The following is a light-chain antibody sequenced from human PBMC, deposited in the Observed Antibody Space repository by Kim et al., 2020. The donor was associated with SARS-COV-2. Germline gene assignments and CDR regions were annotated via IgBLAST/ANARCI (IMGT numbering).Light chain of an antibody. V-gene: IGLV3-21*04. J-gene: IGLJ3*02. Sequence: APAKTASITCGANNMWSKTVHWYQQKPGQAPVLVIYYDSDRPSGIPEGFSGSNSGNTATLTISRVEAGDEADYYCQVWDSSSDHRVFGGGTQLTVL. CDR3: QVWDSSSDHRV. CDR2: YDS. CDR1: NMWSKT.